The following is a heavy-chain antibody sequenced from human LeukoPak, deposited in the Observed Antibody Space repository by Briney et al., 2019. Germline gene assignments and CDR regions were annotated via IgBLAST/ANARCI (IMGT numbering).Heavy chain of an antibody. CDR2: INTNTGNP. J-gene: IGHJ4*02. CDR3: ARGTRSEIAAAGAMGFDY. D-gene: IGHD6-13*01. CDR1: GYTFTSYA. V-gene: IGHV7-4-1*02. Sequence: ASVKVSCKASGYTFTSYAMNWVRQAPGQGLEWMGWINTNTGNPTYAQGFTGRFVFSLDTSVSTAYLQISSLKAEDTAVYYCARGTRSEIAAAGAMGFDYWGQGTLVTVSS.